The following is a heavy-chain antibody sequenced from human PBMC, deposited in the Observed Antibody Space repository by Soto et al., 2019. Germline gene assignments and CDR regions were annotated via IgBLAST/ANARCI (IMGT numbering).Heavy chain of an antibody. Sequence: GGSLRLSCAASGFTFSSYAMSWVRQAPGKGLEWVSAISGSGGSTYYADSVKGRFTISRDNSKNTLYLQMNSLRAEDAAVYYCAKDGIVVVPAATNYYYYGMDVWGQGTTVTVSS. V-gene: IGHV3-23*01. J-gene: IGHJ6*02. CDR1: GFTFSSYA. CDR3: AKDGIVVVPAATNYYYYGMDV. CDR2: ISGSGGST. D-gene: IGHD2-2*01.